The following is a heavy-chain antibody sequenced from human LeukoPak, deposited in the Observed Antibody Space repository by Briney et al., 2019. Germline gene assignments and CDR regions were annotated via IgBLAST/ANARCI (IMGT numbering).Heavy chain of an antibody. CDR3: ARGSGLVAAWFGP. V-gene: IGHV1-2*02. J-gene: IGHJ5*02. CDR2: INPNSGGT. D-gene: IGHD2-15*01. Sequence: ASVKVSCKASGYTFTGYYMHWVRRAPGQGLEWMGWINPNSGGTNYAQKFQGRVTMTRDTSISTAYMELSRLRSDDTAVYYCARGSGLVAAWFGPWGQGTLVTVSS. CDR1: GYTFTGYY.